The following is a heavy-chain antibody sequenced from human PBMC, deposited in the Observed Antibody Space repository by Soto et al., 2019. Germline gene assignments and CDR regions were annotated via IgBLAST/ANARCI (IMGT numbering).Heavy chain of an antibody. V-gene: IGHV4-39*01. J-gene: IGHJ3*02. CDR1: GASISSTSDY. CDR2: SFHSGTT. CDR3: ARQVGGGFGYADSDDAFDI. Sequence: QLQLQESGPGLVKPSETLSLTCTVSGASISSTSDYWGWIRQSPGMGLEWIGSSFHSGTTYYNPSPKGRIPISLDTSKNQFSLGVRSLAAADPAVYFWARQVGGGFGYADSDDAFDIWGQGTVVTVSS. D-gene: IGHD3-10*01.